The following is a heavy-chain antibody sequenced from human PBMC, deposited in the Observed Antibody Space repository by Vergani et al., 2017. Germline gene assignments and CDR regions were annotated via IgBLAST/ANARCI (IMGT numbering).Heavy chain of an antibody. D-gene: IGHD3-10*01. V-gene: IGHV4-34*01. CDR1: GGSFSGYY. Sequence: QVQLPQWGAGLLKPSETLSLTCAVYGGSFSGYYWSWIRQPPGRGLEWIGEINHSGSTNYNPSLKSRVTISVDTSKNQFSLKLSSVTAADTAVDYCARGSGRFFDYWGQGTLVTVSS. CDR2: INHSGST. J-gene: IGHJ4*02. CDR3: ARGSGRFFDY.